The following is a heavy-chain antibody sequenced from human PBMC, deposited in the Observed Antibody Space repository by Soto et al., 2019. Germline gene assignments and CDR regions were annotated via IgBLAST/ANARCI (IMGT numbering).Heavy chain of an antibody. D-gene: IGHD3-9*01. CDR3: ARDYNILTDSLWA. J-gene: IGHJ4*02. CDR1: GYTFTDYY. V-gene: IGHV1-2*02. CDR2: INPKSGGT. Sequence: GASVKVSCKASGYTFTDYYMHWVRQAPGQGLEWVGWINPKSGGTSYARKFQGRVTMTRDTSISTANMELTRLTSDDTAVYYCARDYNILTDSLWAWGQGTLVTVSS.